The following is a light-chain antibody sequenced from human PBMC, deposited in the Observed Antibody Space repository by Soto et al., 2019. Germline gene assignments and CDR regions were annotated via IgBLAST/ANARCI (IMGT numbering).Light chain of an antibody. Sequence: EIVMTHSPATLSVSPGERATLSYRASQSVSNNLAWYQQKPGQAPRLLIYGASTRATAIPARFSGSGPGTEVTLTIRRLQSEDFAVYFCQQYDNWPYTFGQGTKLELK. CDR1: QSVSNN. CDR2: GAS. V-gene: IGKV3-15*01. J-gene: IGKJ2*01. CDR3: QQYDNWPYT.